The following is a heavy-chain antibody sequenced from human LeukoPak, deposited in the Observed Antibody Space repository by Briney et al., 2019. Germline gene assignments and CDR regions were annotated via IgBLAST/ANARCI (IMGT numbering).Heavy chain of an antibody. D-gene: IGHD6-19*01. CDR3: ASFPSSGWYYYFDY. J-gene: IGHJ4*02. V-gene: IGHV3-53*01. Sequence: GGSLRLSCAASGFTVSSNYMSWVRQAPGKGLEWVQVIYSGGSTYYADSVKGRFTISRDNSKNTLYLQMNSLRAEDTAVYYCASFPSSGWYYYFDYWGQGTLVTVSS. CDR2: IYSGGST. CDR1: GFTVSSNY.